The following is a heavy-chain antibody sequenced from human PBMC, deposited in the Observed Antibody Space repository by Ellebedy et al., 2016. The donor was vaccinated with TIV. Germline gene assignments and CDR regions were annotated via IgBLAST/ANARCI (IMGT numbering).Heavy chain of an antibody. Sequence: AASEKVSCKASGGTLRPYGISWVRQAPGQGLEWMGGIIPTFRTVNYAQRFQDRVTITADESTSTVYLELNSLRSEDTAMFYCARLWNYYDSSGSYDFDYWGQGTLVTVSS. V-gene: IGHV1-69*13. J-gene: IGHJ4*02. D-gene: IGHD3-22*01. CDR3: ARLWNYYDSSGSYDFDY. CDR2: IIPTFRTV. CDR1: GGTLRPYG.